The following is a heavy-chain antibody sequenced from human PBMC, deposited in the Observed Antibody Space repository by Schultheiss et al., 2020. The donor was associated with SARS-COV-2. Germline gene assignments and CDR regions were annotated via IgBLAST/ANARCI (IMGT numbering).Heavy chain of an antibody. CDR2: ISSSSSYI. CDR1: GFIFDDYG. V-gene: IGHV3-21*03. D-gene: IGHD1-1*01. J-gene: IGHJ4*02. CDR3: TTGINWNPGYFDY. Sequence: GGSLRLSFAASGFIFDDYGMNWVRQAPGKGLEWVSSISSSSSYIYYADSVKGRFTISRDNSKNTLYLQMNSLKTEDTAVYYCTTGINWNPGYFDYWGQGTLVTVSS.